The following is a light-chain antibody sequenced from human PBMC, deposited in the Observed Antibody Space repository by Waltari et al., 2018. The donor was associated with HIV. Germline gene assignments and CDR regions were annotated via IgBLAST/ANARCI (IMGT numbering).Light chain of an antibody. CDR3: QSADSSGTYVV. J-gene: IGLJ2*01. V-gene: IGLV3-25*03. Sequence: SYALTQPPPVSVSPGQTARITCSGDALTKQYAYWYQQKPGQAPVLVIYKDSERPSGIPERFSGSSSGTTVTLTISGVQAEDEADYYCQSADSSGTYVVFGGGTKLTVL. CDR1: ALTKQY. CDR2: KDS.